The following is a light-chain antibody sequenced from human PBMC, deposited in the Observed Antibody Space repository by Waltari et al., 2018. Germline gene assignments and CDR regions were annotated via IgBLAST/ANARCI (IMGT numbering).Light chain of an antibody. Sequence: QSVLTQPPSASGTPGQRVTISCSGSSSNIGSNTVNWSQQLPGTAPKPLIFGNYQRPSGVPARFPGSKSGTSASLAFIGLQSEDEAVYYCAAWDDSLHGVVFGGGTKLTVL. CDR1: SSNIGSNT. CDR3: AAWDDSLHGVV. J-gene: IGLJ2*01. CDR2: GNY. V-gene: IGLV1-44*01.